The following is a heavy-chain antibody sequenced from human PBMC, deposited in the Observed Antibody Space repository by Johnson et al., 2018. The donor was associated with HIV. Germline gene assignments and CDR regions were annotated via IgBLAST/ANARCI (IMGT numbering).Heavy chain of an antibody. V-gene: IGHV3-11*04. CDR1: GFTFSDYY. Sequence: QVQLVESGGGLVKPGGSLKLSCATSGFTFSDYYMSWIRQAPGKGLEWLSYISNSAITLYYADSVKGRVSISRDNSKNTLYLEMNNLRDEDTAVYYCAKDCVLDWGNGFDIWGQGTMVTVSS. CDR3: AKDCVLDWGNGFDI. D-gene: IGHD3-16*01. J-gene: IGHJ3*02. CDR2: ISNSAITL.